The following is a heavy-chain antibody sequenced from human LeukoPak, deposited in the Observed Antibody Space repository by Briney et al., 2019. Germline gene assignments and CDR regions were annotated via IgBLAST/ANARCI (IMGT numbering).Heavy chain of an antibody. V-gene: IGHV4-39*01. Sequence: PSETLSLTCTVSGGSISSSSYYWGWIRQPPGKGLEWIGSIYYSGSTYYNPSLKSRVTISVDTSKNQFSLKLSSVTAADTAVYYCARLSITMIVVVAYFDLWGRGTLVTVSS. D-gene: IGHD3-22*01. CDR1: GGSISSSSYY. CDR2: IYYSGST. CDR3: ARLSITMIVVVAYFDL. J-gene: IGHJ2*01.